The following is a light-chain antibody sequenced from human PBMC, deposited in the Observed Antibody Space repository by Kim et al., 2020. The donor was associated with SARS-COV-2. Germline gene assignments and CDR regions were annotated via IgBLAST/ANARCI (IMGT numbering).Light chain of an antibody. CDR1: YTVSSNY. Sequence: EIVLTQSPGTLSLSPGERATLSCRASYTVSSNYLAWYQRKPGQAPRLLIYAASSRATGIPDRFSGSGSGTDFTLTIRRLEPEDFAVYYCQQYGNSPYTFGQGTKLEI. CDR2: AAS. V-gene: IGKV3-20*01. CDR3: QQYGNSPYT. J-gene: IGKJ2*01.